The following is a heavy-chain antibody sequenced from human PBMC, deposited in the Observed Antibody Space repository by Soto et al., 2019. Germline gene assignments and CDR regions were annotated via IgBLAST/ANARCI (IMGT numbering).Heavy chain of an antibody. CDR1: GFTVSSNY. Sequence: GGSLRLSCAASGFTVSSNYMSWVRQAPGKGLVWVSRISPDGRTTTYADSVKGRFTISRDNAKSTLYLQMNSLTVEDGAVYYCADSWLPTSYWGPGTLVTVSS. J-gene: IGHJ4*02. D-gene: IGHD3-10*01. CDR2: ISPDGRTT. CDR3: ADSWLPTSY. V-gene: IGHV3-74*01.